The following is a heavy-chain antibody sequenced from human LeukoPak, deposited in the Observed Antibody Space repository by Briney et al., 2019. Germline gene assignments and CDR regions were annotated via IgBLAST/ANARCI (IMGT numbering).Heavy chain of an antibody. CDR3: ARVYYDSSGYNRYYFDY. D-gene: IGHD3-22*01. CDR1: GYTFTSYG. Sequence: ASVKVSCKASGYTFTSYGISWVRQAPGQGLEWMGWISAYNGNTNYAQKLQGRVTMTTDTSTSTAYMELRSLRSDDTAVYYCARVYYDSSGYNRYYFDYWGQGTLVTVSS. CDR2: ISAYNGNT. J-gene: IGHJ4*02. V-gene: IGHV1-18*01.